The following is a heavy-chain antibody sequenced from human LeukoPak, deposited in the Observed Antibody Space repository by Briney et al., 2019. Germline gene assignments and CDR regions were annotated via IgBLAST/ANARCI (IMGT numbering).Heavy chain of an antibody. Sequence: ASVKVSCKASGYTFTGYYMHWVRQAPGQGLEWMGWINPNSGGTNYAQKFQGWVTMTRDTSISTAYMELSRLRSDDTAVYYCARDKWLLTYYYYYYGMDVWGQGTTVTVSS. D-gene: IGHD3-22*01. V-gene: IGHV1-2*04. CDR2: INPNSGGT. J-gene: IGHJ6*02. CDR3: ARDKWLLTYYYYYYGMDV. CDR1: GYTFTGYY.